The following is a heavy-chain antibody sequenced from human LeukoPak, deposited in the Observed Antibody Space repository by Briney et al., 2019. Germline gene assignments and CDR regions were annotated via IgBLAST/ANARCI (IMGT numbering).Heavy chain of an antibody. D-gene: IGHD3-16*02. CDR3: ARGSGSYRPLYFFDY. V-gene: IGHV4-4*07. Sequence: PSETLSLNCSVSGGSFSNYYWNWIRQPAGKGLEWIGRIYTSGSTNYNPSLKSRVTMSLDMSQKEVSLTLSSMTAADTAVYFCARGSGSYRPLYFFDYWGQGNLVTVSS. CDR2: IYTSGST. CDR1: GGSFSNYY. J-gene: IGHJ4*02.